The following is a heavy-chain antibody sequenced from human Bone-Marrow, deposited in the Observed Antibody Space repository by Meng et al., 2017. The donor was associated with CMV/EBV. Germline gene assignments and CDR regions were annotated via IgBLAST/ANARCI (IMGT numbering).Heavy chain of an antibody. J-gene: IGHJ3*02. V-gene: IGHV6-1*01. CDR3: ARRRLPDALDAFGI. D-gene: IGHD2-2*01. CDR2: TYYRSKWYN. CDR1: GDDVSTDSAA. Sequence: SHTLSLTCAISGDDVSTDSAAWNWIRQSPSRGLEWLGRTYYRSKWYNDYAVSVKSRITINPDTSKNQFALQLNSVTPEDTAVYYCARRRLPDALDAFGIWGQGTMVTVSS.